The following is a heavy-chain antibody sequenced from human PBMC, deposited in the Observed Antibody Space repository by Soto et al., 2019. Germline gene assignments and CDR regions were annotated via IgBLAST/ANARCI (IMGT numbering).Heavy chain of an antibody. CDR3: ARTLSSSSSPSDVNF. D-gene: IGHD6-6*01. J-gene: IGHJ1*01. Sequence: QVQLVQSGVEVKKPGASVKVSCKASGYIFSSYGLSWVRLAPGQGLEWMGWISTSNGNTKCAQKFQDRVAMTTDTSTSTAYMELRSLRSDDSAVYYCARTLSSSSSPSDVNFWGQGTLVSVSS. CDR1: GYIFSSYG. CDR2: ISTSNGNT. V-gene: IGHV1-18*04.